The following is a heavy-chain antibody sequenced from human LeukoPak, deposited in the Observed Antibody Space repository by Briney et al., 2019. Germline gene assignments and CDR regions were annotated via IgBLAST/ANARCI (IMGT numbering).Heavy chain of an antibody. V-gene: IGHV3-48*02. J-gene: IGHJ4*02. CDR3: AREGSEGYTYDY. Sequence: GGSLRLSCAASGFIFGTYSMNWVRRAPGKGLEWVSYISSSSSTIYYADSVKGRFTISRDNAKNALFLQMNSLRDDDTAVYYCAREGSEGYTYDYWGQGTLVTVSS. CDR1: GFIFGTYS. CDR2: ISSSSSTI. D-gene: IGHD5-18*01.